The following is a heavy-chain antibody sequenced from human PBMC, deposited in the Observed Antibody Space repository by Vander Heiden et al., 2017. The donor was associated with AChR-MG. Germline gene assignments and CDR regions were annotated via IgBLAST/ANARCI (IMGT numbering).Heavy chain of an antibody. J-gene: IGHJ4*02. Sequence: QITLKESGPTLVKPTQTLTLTCSFSGFSLTTGGVGVAWVRQPPGKAPEWLALVYWNDDKRYSPSLQSRLTITKDTSKSQVVLTMTNMDPVDTATYFCVHRAAYYGSWSLDYWGQGILVSVSS. D-gene: IGHD6-13*01. V-gene: IGHV2-5*01. CDR1: GFSLTTGGVG. CDR2: VYWNDDK. CDR3: VHRAAYYGSWSLDY.